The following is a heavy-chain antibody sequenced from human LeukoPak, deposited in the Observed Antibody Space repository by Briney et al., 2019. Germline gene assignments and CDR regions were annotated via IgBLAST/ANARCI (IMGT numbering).Heavy chain of an antibody. CDR2: IYYSGST. J-gene: IGHJ5*02. Sequence: PSETLSLTCTVSGGSISSSSYYWGWIRQPPGKGLEWIGSIYYSGSTYYNPALQSRVTISVDTSKNQFSLKLSSVTAADTAVYYCARGSGYSYGEFDPWGQGTLVPVSS. CDR3: ARGSGYSYGEFDP. V-gene: IGHV4-39*07. CDR1: GGSISSSSYY. D-gene: IGHD5-18*01.